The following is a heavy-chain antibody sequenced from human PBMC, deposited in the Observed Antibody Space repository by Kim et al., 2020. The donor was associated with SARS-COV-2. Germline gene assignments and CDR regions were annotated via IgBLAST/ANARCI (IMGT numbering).Heavy chain of an antibody. V-gene: IGHV1-2*02. J-gene: IGHJ4*02. D-gene: IGHD1-26*01. CDR2: IKASSGGT. Sequence: ASVKVSCKASGYTFTGNYMHWVRQAPGQGLEWMGWIKASSGGTNYAQKFQGRVTMTRDRSISTAYMELSRLTSDDTAIYYCAFQQGGVVYWGQGSLLTVSS. CDR1: GYTFTGNY. CDR3: AFQQGGVVY.